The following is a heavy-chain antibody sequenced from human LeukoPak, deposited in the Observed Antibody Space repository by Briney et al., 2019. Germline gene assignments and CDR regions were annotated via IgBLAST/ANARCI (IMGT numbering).Heavy chain of an antibody. CDR2: INHSGST. D-gene: IGHD3-22*01. V-gene: IGHV4-34*01. CDR1: GGSFSGYY. CDR3: ARCSSFSDSSGYRPYYFDY. J-gene: IGHJ4*02. Sequence: SETLSLTCAVYGGSFSGYYWSWIRQPPGKGLEWIGEINHSGSTNYNPSLKSRVTISVDTSKNQFSLKLSSVTAADTAVYYCARCSSFSDSSGYRPYYFDYWGQGTLVTVSS.